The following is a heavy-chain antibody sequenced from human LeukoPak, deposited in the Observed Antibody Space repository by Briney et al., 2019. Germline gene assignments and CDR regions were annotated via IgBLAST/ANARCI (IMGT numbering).Heavy chain of an antibody. V-gene: IGHV3-66*01. CDR3: ARDWAYCSGGSCYDDIDY. Sequence: PGGSLRLSCAGSGFTFSNAWMSWVRQAPGKGLEWVSIIYSDSTTYYADSVKGRFTISRDNSKNTLFLQMNSLRAEDTAVYYCARDWAYCSGGSCYDDIDYWGQGTLVTVSS. J-gene: IGHJ4*02. CDR1: GFTFSNAW. D-gene: IGHD2-15*01. CDR2: IYSDSTT.